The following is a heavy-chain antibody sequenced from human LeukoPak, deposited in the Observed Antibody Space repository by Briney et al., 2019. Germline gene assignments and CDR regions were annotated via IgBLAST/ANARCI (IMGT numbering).Heavy chain of an antibody. CDR1: GYTFTSYG. CDR3: ARGGYYDSSGYYNY. Sequence: GASVKVSCKASGYTFTSYGISWVRQAPGQGLEWMGWISAYNGNTNYAQKLQGRGTMTTDTSTSTAYMELRSLRSDDTAVYYCARGGYYDSSGYYNYWGQGTLVTVSS. D-gene: IGHD3-22*01. J-gene: IGHJ4*02. CDR2: ISAYNGNT. V-gene: IGHV1-18*01.